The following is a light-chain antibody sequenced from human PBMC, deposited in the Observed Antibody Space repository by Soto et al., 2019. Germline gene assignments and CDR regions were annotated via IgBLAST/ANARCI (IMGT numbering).Light chain of an antibody. CDR1: QSITSR. CDR3: QQYNSYSPWT. Sequence: DIQMTRSPSTLSASVGDRVTITCRARQSITSRLAWYRPTPGKAPKLLIYDASSLESGVPSRFSGSGSGTEFTLTISSLQPDDFATYYCQQYNSYSPWTFGQGTKVDI. CDR2: DAS. V-gene: IGKV1-5*01. J-gene: IGKJ1*01.